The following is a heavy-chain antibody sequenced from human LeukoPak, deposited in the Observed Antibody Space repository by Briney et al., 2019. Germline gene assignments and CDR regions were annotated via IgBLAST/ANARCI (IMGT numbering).Heavy chain of an antibody. V-gene: IGHV3-23*01. D-gene: IGHD1-26*01. CDR1: GFTFSSYA. Sequence: PGGSLRLSCAASGFTFSSYAMSWVRQAPGKGLEWVSAISGNGGSTYYADSVKGRFTISRDNSKNTLYLQMNSLRAEDTAVYYCAKGRSGSYYYFDYWGQGTLVTVSS. CDR2: ISGNGGST. J-gene: IGHJ4*02. CDR3: AKGRSGSYYYFDY.